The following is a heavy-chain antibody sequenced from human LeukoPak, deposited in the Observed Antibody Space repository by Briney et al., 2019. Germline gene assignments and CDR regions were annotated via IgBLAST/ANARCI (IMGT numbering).Heavy chain of an antibody. CDR3: AKKTYEFGESPFDY. Sequence: PGGSLRLSCAASGFTFSSYSMNWVRQAPGKGLEWVSVISASDGSTYYADSVKGRFTISRDNSKNTLYLQMDSLRADDTAVYYCAKKTYEFGESPFDYWGQGTLVTVSS. D-gene: IGHD3-10*01. J-gene: IGHJ4*02. CDR2: ISASDGST. CDR1: GFTFSSYS. V-gene: IGHV3-23*01.